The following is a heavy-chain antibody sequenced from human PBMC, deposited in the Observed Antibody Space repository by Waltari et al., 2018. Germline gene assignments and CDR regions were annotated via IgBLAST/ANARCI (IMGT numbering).Heavy chain of an antibody. CDR1: GGSISSSSYY. Sequence: QLQLQESGPGLVKPSETLSLTCTVSGGSISSSSYYWGWFRQPPGKGLEWIGSIYYSGSTYYNPSLKSRVTISVDTSKNQFSLKLSSVTAADTAVYYCAREGSSTSCPQDAFDIWGQGTMVTVSS. D-gene: IGHD2-2*01. CDR3: AREGSSTSCPQDAFDI. J-gene: IGHJ3*02. CDR2: IYYSGST. V-gene: IGHV4-39*07.